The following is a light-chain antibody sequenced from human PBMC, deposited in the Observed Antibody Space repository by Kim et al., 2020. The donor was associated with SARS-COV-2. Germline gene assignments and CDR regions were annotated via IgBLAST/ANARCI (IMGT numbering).Light chain of an antibody. J-gene: IGKJ2*01. V-gene: IGKV1-39*01. Sequence: ASVGDRVTITCRASQSISSYLNWYQQKPGKAPKLLIYAASSLQSGVPSRFSGSGSGTDFTLTISSLQPDDCATYFCQQSYSTPAHTFGQGPKLEI. CDR2: AAS. CDR1: QSISSY. CDR3: QQSYSTPAHT.